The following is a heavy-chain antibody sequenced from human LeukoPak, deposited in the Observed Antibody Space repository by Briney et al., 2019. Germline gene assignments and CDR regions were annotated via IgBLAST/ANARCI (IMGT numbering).Heavy chain of an antibody. J-gene: IGHJ5*02. CDR1: GGSFSGYY. D-gene: IGHD3-10*01. Sequence: PSETLSLTSAVYGGSFSGYYWSWIRQPPGKGLEWIGEINHSGSTNYNPSLKSRVTISVDTSKNQFSLKLSSVTAADTAVYYCARGRYYGSGSRNWFDPWGQGTLVTVSS. V-gene: IGHV4-34*01. CDR3: ARGRYYGSGSRNWFDP. CDR2: INHSGST.